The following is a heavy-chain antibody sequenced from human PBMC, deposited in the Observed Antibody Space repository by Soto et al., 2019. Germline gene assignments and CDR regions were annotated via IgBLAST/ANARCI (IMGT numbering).Heavy chain of an antibody. Sequence: ASVKVSCKASGYTFTNYDINWVRQAPGQGLEWMGWISAYNGDTNYAQKLQGRVTMTTDTSTSTAYMELRSLRSDDTAVYYCARGGLPDPVVVVGHTPFDPWGQGTLVTVS. J-gene: IGHJ5*02. V-gene: IGHV1-18*01. D-gene: IGHD2-15*01. CDR3: ARGGLPDPVVVVGHTPFDP. CDR2: ISAYNGDT. CDR1: GYTFTNYD.